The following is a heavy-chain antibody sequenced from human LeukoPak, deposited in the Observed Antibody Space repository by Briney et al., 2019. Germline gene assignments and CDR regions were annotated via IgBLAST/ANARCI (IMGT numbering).Heavy chain of an antibody. CDR1: GFTFSSYS. Sequence: GGSLRLSCAASGFTFSSYSMNWVRQAPGKGLEWVSSISSSSSYIYYADSVKGRFTISRDNAKNSLYLQMNSLRAEDTAVYYCARDARLAVAEFPYWGQGTLVTVSS. CDR2: ISSSSSYI. CDR3: ARDARLAVAEFPY. V-gene: IGHV3-21*01. D-gene: IGHD6-19*01. J-gene: IGHJ4*02.